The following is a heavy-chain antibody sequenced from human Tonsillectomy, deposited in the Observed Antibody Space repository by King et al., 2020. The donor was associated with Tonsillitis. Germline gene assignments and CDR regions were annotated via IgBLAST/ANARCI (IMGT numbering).Heavy chain of an antibody. D-gene: IGHD3-16*01. V-gene: IGHV3-30*18. J-gene: IGHJ4*02. CDR1: GFTFSNHG. CDR2: ISYDGSNK. CDR3: AKGPLWGSHLADY. Sequence: VQLVESGGGVVQPGRSLRLSCAASGFTFSNHGMHWVRQAPGKGLEWMAVISYDGSNKYYAASVKGRFTISRDNSKNTLYLQMNSLRAEDSAMYYCAKGPLWGSHLADYWGQGTLVTVSS.